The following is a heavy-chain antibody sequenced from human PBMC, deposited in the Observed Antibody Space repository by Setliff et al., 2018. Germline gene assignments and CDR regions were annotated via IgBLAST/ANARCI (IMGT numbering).Heavy chain of an antibody. J-gene: IGHJ4*02. CDR2: INHSGST. D-gene: IGHD3-3*01. V-gene: IGHV4-34*01. Sequence: NPSETLSLTCAVYGGSFSGYYWSWIRQPPGKGLEWIGEINHSGSTNNNPSLKSRVTLSVDTSKNQFSLKLSSVTAADTAVYYCARTYNFWSGYFDYWGQGTLVTVSS. CDR3: ARTYNFWSGYFDY. CDR1: GGSFSGYY.